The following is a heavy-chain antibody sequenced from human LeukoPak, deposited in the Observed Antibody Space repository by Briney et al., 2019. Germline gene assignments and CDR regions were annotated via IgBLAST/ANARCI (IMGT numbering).Heavy chain of an antibody. CDR3: AKDSSLWLLWEPGTYFDY. CDR1: GFTFSSYG. CDR2: ISYDGSNK. V-gene: IGHV3-30*18. J-gene: IGHJ4*02. D-gene: IGHD1-26*01. Sequence: PGGSLRLSCAASGFTFSSYGMHWVRQAPGKGLEWVAVISYDGSNKYYADSVKGRFTISRGNSKNTLYLQMNSLRAEDTAVYYCAKDSSLWLLWEPGTYFDYWGQGTLVTVSS.